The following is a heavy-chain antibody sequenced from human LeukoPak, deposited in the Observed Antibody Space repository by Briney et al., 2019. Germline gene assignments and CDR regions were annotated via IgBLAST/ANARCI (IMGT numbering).Heavy chain of an antibody. D-gene: IGHD4-17*01. J-gene: IGHJ5*02. CDR3: ARDDGYNWFDP. Sequence: GGSLRLSCAASGFTFDDYAMHWVRQAPGEGLVWVPRINEHGSITDYADSVEGRFTISRDNAKNSLYLQMNSLRAEDTAVYYRARDDGYNWFDPWGQGTLVTVSS. V-gene: IGHV3-74*01. CDR2: INEHGSIT. CDR1: GFTFDDYA.